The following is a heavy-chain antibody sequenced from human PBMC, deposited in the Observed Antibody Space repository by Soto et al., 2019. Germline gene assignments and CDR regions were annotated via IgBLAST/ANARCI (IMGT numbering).Heavy chain of an antibody. V-gene: IGHV3-30*18. CDR3: AKDLDYPYYFDY. CDR1: GFTFSSYG. CDR2: ISYDGSNK. D-gene: IGHD5-12*01. J-gene: IGHJ4*02. Sequence: QVKLVESRGGVVQPGRSLRLSCAASGFTFSSYGMHWVRQAPGKGLEWVAVISYDGSNKYYADSVKGRFTISRDNSKNTLYLQMNSLRAEDTAVYYCAKDLDYPYYFDYWGQGTLVTVSS.